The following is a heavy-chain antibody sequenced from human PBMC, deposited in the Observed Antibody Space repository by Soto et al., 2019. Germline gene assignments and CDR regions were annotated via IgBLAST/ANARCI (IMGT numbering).Heavy chain of an antibody. Sequence: PGGSLILSCAASGFTFSSYEMNWVRQAPGKGLEWLSHISGSGSTIFYADSVKGRFTISRDVSKNTLYLQLDSLRPEDTAVYYCARDDYLGDFSSPHLDYWGQGTLVTVSS. J-gene: IGHJ4*02. CDR2: ISGSGSTI. D-gene: IGHD3-16*02. CDR1: GFTFSSYE. V-gene: IGHV3-48*03. CDR3: ARDDYLGDFSSPHLDY.